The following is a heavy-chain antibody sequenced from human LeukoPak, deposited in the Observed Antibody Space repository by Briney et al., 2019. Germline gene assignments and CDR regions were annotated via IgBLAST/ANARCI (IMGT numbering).Heavy chain of an antibody. J-gene: IGHJ4*02. CDR1: RGSMSDYY. V-gene: IGHV4-4*07. CDR3: AREPTESTMAY. Sequence: PSETLSLTCTVSRGSMSDYYWSWIRQSAGRGLEWIGRIHFSGSTNYNPSLKSRVTMSLDTSKKQVSLRLTSVIAADTAIYYCAREPTESTMAYWGQGALVTVSS. CDR2: IHFSGST. D-gene: IGHD4-11*01.